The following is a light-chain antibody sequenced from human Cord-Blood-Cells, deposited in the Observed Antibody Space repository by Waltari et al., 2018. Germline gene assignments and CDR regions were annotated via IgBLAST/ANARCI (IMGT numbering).Light chain of an antibody. CDR3: QQSYRTPPT. CDR1: QRISSY. Sequence: DIQMPQSPSSLSASVGDRATITCRASQRISSYLNWYQPKPGKAPKLLIYAASSLQSGVPSRFRGSGSGTDCPLTISSLQPEDFATYYWQQSYRTPPTFGQGTEVEIK. V-gene: IGKV1-39*01. CDR2: AAS. J-gene: IGKJ1*01.